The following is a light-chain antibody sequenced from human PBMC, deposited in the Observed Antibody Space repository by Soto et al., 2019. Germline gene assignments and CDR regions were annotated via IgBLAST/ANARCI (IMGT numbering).Light chain of an antibody. CDR1: QAISRN. CDR2: ATS. J-gene: IGKJ4*01. Sequence: EIVMTPSPATLSVSRGERATLSCRANQAISRNLAWYQQKTGQAPRLLIFATSTRATGIAARFSGSGSGTEFTLTISSLQSDELAVFDCQQYYKWPLTFGGGTKGDIK. V-gene: IGKV3D-15*01. CDR3: QQYYKWPLT.